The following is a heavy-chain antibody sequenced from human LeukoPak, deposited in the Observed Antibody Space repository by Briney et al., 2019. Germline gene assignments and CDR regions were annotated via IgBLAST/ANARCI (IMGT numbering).Heavy chain of an antibody. D-gene: IGHD4-17*01. V-gene: IGHV4-34*01. Sequence: SETLSLTCAVSGGSFSGYYWSWIRQPPGKGLEWIWEINHNGSTNYNPSLKSRVTISVDTSKNQFSLKLSSVTAADTAVYYCARGDDYGDWYFDYWGQGTLVTVSS. CDR2: INHNGST. CDR3: ARGDDYGDWYFDY. J-gene: IGHJ4*02. CDR1: GGSFSGYY.